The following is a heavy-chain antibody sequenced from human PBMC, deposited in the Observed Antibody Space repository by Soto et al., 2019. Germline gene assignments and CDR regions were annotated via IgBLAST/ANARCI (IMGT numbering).Heavy chain of an antibody. V-gene: IGHV4-30-2*01. CDR1: GDSITYGAYS. Sequence: QLQLHMSGSGLVKPSQTLSLTCTVSGDSITYGAYSWSWIRQTPGKGLEWIGYINHLETTFYNPSFESRRTLSLDRTTNQCSLNLKAMSAAYRAVYFCVRGGGFNSLDYLCHGILVTAS. D-gene: IGHD1-1*01. J-gene: IGHJ4*01. CDR2: INHLETT. CDR3: VRGGGFNSLDY.